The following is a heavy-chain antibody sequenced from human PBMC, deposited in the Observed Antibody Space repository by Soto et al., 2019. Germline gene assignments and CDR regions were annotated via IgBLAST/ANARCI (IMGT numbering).Heavy chain of an antibody. CDR2: LGSSGGT. J-gene: IGHJ1*01. D-gene: IGHD6-19*01. CDR1: GFTFSSSA. CDR3: AKGSYSSGWS. V-gene: IGHV3-23*01. Sequence: PGGSLRLSCAVSGFTFSSSAMTWVRQAPGKGLEWVSTLGSSGGTYYADSVKGRFTISRDNSKNTLYLQVNSLRAEDTAVYYCAKGSYSSGWSWGQAPWSPSPQ.